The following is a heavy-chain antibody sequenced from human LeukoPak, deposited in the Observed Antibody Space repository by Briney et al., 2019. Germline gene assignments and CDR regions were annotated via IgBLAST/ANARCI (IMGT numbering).Heavy chain of an antibody. CDR3: ANGRGYSNSWFDY. V-gene: IGHV3-9*01. CDR2: ISWNSGSI. D-gene: IGHD6-13*01. J-gene: IGHJ4*02. Sequence: GGSLRHSCAASGFTFDDYAMHWVRQAPGKGLEGVSGISWNSGSIGYADSVKGRFTISRDNAKNSLYLQMYSLRAEDTALYYCANGRGYSNSWFDYWGQGTLVTVSS. CDR1: GFTFDDYA.